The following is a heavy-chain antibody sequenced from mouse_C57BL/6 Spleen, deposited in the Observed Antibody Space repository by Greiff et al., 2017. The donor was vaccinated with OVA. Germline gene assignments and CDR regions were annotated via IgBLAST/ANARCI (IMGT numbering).Heavy chain of an antibody. Sequence: VQLQQPGAELVRPGSSVKLSCKASGYTFTSYWMDWVKQRPGQGLEWIGNIYPSDSETHYNQKFKDKATLTVDKSSSTAYMQLSSLTSEDSAVYYCARYGGKDYWGQGTTLTVSS. CDR3: ARYGGKDY. CDR2: IYPSDSET. J-gene: IGHJ2*01. V-gene: IGHV1-61*01. D-gene: IGHD1-1*01. CDR1: GYTFTSYW.